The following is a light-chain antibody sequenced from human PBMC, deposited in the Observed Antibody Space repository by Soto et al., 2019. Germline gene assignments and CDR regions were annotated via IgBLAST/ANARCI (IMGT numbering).Light chain of an antibody. V-gene: IGKV3-20*01. J-gene: IGKJ2*01. CDR1: RLITSGQ. Sequence: EIVLTQSPVTLSLSPGERATLSCRASRLITSGQLAWYQQKPGQAPRLLIYDASIRATGIPDRFSGSGSGADFTLTISRLEPEDVALYYCQQYGTSPPNTFGQGTRLDIK. CDR3: QQYGTSPPNT. CDR2: DAS.